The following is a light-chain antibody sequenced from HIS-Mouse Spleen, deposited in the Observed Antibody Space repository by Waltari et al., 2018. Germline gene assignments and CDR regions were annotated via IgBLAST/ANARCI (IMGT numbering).Light chain of an antibody. V-gene: IGKV3-15*01. Sequence: EIVMTQSPATLSVSPGERATLSCRASQSVSSNLAWYQQKPGQAPRLLTYGASTRATGIPARFSGSGSGTEFNLTISSMQSEDFAVYYCQQYNNWLTWTFGQGTKVEIK. J-gene: IGKJ1*01. CDR3: QQYNNWLTWT. CDR2: GAS. CDR1: QSVSSN.